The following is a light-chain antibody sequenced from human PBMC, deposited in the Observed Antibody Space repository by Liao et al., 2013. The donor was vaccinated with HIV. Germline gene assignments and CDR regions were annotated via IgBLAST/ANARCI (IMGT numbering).Light chain of an antibody. CDR2: QDS. V-gene: IGLV3-1*01. CDR1: KLGDKY. CDR3: QAWNSRTAYV. J-gene: IGLJ1*01. Sequence: SYELTQPPSVSVSPGQTASITCSGDKLGDKYACWYQQKPGQSPVLVIYQDSKRPSGIPERFSGSNSGNTATLTISETQALDEADYYCQAWNSRTAYVFGSGTTVTVL.